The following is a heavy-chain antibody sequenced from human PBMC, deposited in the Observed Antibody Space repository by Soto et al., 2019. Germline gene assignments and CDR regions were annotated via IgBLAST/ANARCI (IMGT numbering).Heavy chain of an antibody. J-gene: IGHJ5*02. CDR3: ARERGDFATVRFDP. CDR1: GGTFSSYA. Sequence: SVKVSCKASGGTFSSYAISWVRQAPGQGLEWMGGIIPIFGTANYAQKFQGRVTITADESTSTAYMELSSLRSEDTAVYYCARERGDFATVRFDPWGQGTLVTVSS. D-gene: IGHD2-21*02. CDR2: IIPIFGTA. V-gene: IGHV1-69*13.